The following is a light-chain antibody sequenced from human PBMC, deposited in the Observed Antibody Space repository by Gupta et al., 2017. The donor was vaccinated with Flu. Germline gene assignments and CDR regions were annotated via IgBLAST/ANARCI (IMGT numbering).Light chain of an antibody. CDR1: QGVSSN. CDR2: GAS. V-gene: IGKV3-15*01. J-gene: IGKJ1*01. CDR3: QQYNNWLT. Sequence: SPATLSVSPGERATLSCRASQGVSSNLAWYQQKPGQAPRLLIYGASTRATGIPARFSGSGSGTEFTLTISSLQSEDFAVYYCQQYNNWLTFGQGTKVEIK.